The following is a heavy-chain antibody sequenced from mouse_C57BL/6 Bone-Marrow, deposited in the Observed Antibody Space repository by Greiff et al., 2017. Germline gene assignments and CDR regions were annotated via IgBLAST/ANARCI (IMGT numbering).Heavy chain of an antibody. J-gene: IGHJ2*01. D-gene: IGHD1-1*01. CDR2: ISSGGDYI. CDR3: TRVRYYGSSYFDY. CDR1: GFTFSSYA. Sequence: EVQVVESGEGLVKPGGSLKLSCAASGFTFSSYAMSWVRQTPEKRLEWVAYISSGGDYIYYADTVKGRFTISRDNARNTLYLQMSSLKSEDTAMYYCTRVRYYGSSYFDYWGQGTTLTVSS. V-gene: IGHV5-9-1*02.